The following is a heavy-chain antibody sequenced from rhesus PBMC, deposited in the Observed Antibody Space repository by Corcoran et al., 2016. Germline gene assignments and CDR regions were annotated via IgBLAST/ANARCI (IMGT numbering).Heavy chain of an antibody. CDR3: ARGSGGHGLDS. V-gene: IGHV4-160*01. Sequence: QVQLQESGPGLVKPSETLSLTCSVSGGSISDNDWSWIRQSPGKGLEWIGRISVCVGTTDYSPSLQSRIAISTDTSKNHFSLKLTSVTAADTAIYYCARGSGGHGLDSWGQGVVVTVSS. D-gene: IGHD2-39*02. CDR2: ISVCVGTT. CDR1: GGSISDND. J-gene: IGHJ6*01.